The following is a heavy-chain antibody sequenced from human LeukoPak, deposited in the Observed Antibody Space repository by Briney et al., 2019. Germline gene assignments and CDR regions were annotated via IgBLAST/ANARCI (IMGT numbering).Heavy chain of an antibody. CDR3: ARRGAVTGAFDS. J-gene: IGHJ4*02. D-gene: IGHD2-21*02. CDR1: EVSFSNYW. V-gene: IGHV3-74*01. Sequence: GGSLRLSCAASEVSFSNYWMHWVRQAPGKGLVWVSRIKYDGSITTCADSVKGRFTISRDNAKNTLYLQMNSLRVDDTAVYYCARRGAVTGAFDSWGQGTLVAVSS. CDR2: IKYDGSIT.